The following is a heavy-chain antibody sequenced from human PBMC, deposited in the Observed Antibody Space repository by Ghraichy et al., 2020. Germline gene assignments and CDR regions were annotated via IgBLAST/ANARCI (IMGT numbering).Heavy chain of an antibody. CDR2: IYYSGST. V-gene: IGHV4-39*01. D-gene: IGHD6-19*01. CDR3: ARLVDSSGWYGSATLNRFDP. CDR1: GGSISSSSYY. J-gene: IGHJ5*02. Sequence: SETLSLTCTVSGGSISSSSYYWGWIRQPPGKGLEWIGSIYYSGSTYYNPSLKSRVTISVDTSKNQFSLKLSSVTAADTAVYYCARLVDSSGWYGSATLNRFDPWGQGTLVTVSS.